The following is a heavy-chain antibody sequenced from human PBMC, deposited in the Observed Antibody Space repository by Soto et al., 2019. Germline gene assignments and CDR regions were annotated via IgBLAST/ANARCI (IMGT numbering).Heavy chain of an antibody. CDR3: ARERKGDSSGYYFLDAFDI. CDR2: IWYDGSNK. V-gene: IGHV3-33*01. Sequence: QVQLVESGGGVVQPGRSLRLSCAASGFTFSSYGMHWVRQAPGKGLEWVAVIWYDGSNKYYADSVKGRFTISRDNSKNSLNLQMNSLRAEDTAVYYCARERKGDSSGYYFLDAFDIWGQGTMVTVSS. CDR1: GFTFSSYG. D-gene: IGHD3-22*01. J-gene: IGHJ3*02.